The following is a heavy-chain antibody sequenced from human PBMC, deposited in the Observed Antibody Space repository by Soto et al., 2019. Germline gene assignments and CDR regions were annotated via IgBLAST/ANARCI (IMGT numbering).Heavy chain of an antibody. CDR2: ITPYNGNV. CDR3: ARSATSGDQHVMDS. V-gene: IGHV1-45*02. D-gene: IGHD7-27*01. Sequence: QMQMLQSGAEVKKTGSSVKISCKTSGWIFTFQYLHWVRQAPGQCLAWLGWITPYNGNVKYAQHFQGRISLTRDNSLTPLFLELRDLRPEDTGLYYGARSATSGDQHVMDSWGQGTLVTVSS. CDR1: GWIFTFQY. J-gene: IGHJ4*02.